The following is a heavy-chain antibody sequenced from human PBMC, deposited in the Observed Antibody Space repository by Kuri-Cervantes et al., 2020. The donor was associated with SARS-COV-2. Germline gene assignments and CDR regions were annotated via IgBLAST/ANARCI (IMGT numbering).Heavy chain of an antibody. CDR3: ARDRITIFGRYYYGMDV. Sequence: LSLTCAASGFTFSSYVMSWVRQAPGKGPEWVSGISARGGGTYYGDSVKGRFTISRYNAKNSLYLQMNSLRAEDTAVYYCARDRITIFGRYYYGMDVWGQGTTVTVSS. CDR2: ISARGGGT. CDR1: GFTFSSYV. J-gene: IGHJ6*02. D-gene: IGHD3-3*01. V-gene: IGHV3-23*01.